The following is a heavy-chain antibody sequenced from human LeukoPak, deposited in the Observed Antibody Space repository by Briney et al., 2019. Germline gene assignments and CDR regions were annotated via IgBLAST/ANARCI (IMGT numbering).Heavy chain of an antibody. CDR3: ARDFRSYSSSHYYYYGMDV. J-gene: IGHJ6*02. D-gene: IGHD6-13*01. CDR1: GFTFSSYW. Sequence: PGGSLRLSCAASGFTFSSYWMSWVRQAPGKGLEGVANIKQDGSEKYYVDSVKGRFTISRDNAKNSLYLQMNSLRAEDTAVYYCARDFRSYSSSHYYYYGMDVWGQGTTVTVSS. CDR2: IKQDGSEK. V-gene: IGHV3-7*01.